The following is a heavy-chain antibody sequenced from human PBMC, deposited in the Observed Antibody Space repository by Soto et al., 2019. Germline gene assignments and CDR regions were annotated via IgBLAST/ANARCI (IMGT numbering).Heavy chain of an antibody. V-gene: IGHV5-51*01. CDR3: ARRHYDFLTGQRYHLDF. D-gene: IGHD3-9*01. J-gene: IGHJ4*02. Sequence: GESLKISCKGSGYRFSTFWIGWVRQMPGKGLEWVAIIYPDQSRAMYSPAFQGQVTISVDKSISTAYLQWNSLKASDTAIYYCARRHYDFLTGQRYHLDFWGPGTLVTVSS. CDR1: GYRFSTFW. CDR2: IYPDQSRA.